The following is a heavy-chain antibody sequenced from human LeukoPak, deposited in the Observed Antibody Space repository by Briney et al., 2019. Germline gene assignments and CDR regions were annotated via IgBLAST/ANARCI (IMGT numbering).Heavy chain of an antibody. CDR1: GFTFSSYA. CDR2: ISRDGSDK. D-gene: IGHD5-18*01. J-gene: IGHJ4*02. V-gene: IGHV3-30*18. CDR3: AKGYHIYSYVVSFGHY. Sequence: GGSLRLSCAASGFTFSSYAMSWVRQAPGKGLEWVSIISRDGSDKNYADSVKGRFTISRDNSKNTLYLQISSLRAEDTAVYYCAKGYHIYSYVVSFGHYWGQGTLVTVSS.